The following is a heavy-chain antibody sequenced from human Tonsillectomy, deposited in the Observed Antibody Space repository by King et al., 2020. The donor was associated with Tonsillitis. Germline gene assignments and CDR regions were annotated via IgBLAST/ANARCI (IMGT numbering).Heavy chain of an antibody. Sequence: VQLQESGPGLLKPSETLSLTCTVSGRSISSYYWSWIRQPPGKGLEWIGGIYYNGSTNYNPSLKSRFTISVDTSKNQISLKLSSVTAADTALYYCAAQTYYDFWSGYNFAYWGQGTLVTASS. CDR2: IYYNGST. CDR3: AAQTYYDFWSGYNFAY. D-gene: IGHD3-3*01. CDR1: GRSISSYY. V-gene: IGHV4-59*01. J-gene: IGHJ4*02.